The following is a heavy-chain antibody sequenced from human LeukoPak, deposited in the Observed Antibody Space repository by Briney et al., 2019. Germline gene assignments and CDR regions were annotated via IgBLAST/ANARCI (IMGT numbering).Heavy chain of an antibody. CDR3: ARDYGGYYYYGMDV. J-gene: IGHJ6*02. V-gene: IGHV1-8*01. CDR2: MNPNSGNT. CDR1: GYTFTSCD. D-gene: IGHD4-17*01. Sequence: ASVKVSCKASGYTFTSCDINWVRQATGQGLEWMGWMNPNSGNTGYAQKFQGRVTMTRNTSISTAYMELSSLRSEDTAVYYCARDYGGYYYYGMDVWGQGTTVTVSS.